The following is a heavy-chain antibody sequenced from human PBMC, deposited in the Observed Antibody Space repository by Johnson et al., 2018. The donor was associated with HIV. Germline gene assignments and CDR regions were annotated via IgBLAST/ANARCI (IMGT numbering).Heavy chain of an antibody. CDR3: ARKKSCSSTSCYWDDAFDI. Sequence: VQLVESGGGLVQPGRSLRLSCAASGFTFDDYAMHWVRQVPGKGLEWVSGISWNSGSIGYADSVKGRFTISRDNAKNSLYLQMNSLRAEDTALYYCARKKSCSSTSCYWDDAFDI. J-gene: IGHJ3*02. CDR2: ISWNSGSI. V-gene: IGHV3-9*01. CDR1: GFTFDDYA. D-gene: IGHD2-2*01.